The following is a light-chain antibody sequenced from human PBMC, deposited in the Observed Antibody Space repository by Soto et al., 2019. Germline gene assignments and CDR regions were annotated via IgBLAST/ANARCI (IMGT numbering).Light chain of an antibody. CDR2: EAS. V-gene: IGKV1-27*01. CDR3: QNFDSAPQT. Sequence: DIQMTQSPSSLSASVRDRVTITCRASQGIRHYLAWYQQKPGKVPKLLIYEASNLQSGVPSRFRGGGSGTEFTLTISSLQPEDVATYYCQNFDSAPQTFGQGTKVEIK. CDR1: QGIRHY. J-gene: IGKJ1*01.